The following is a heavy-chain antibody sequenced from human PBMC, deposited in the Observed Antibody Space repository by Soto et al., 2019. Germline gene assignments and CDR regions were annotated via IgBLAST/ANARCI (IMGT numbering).Heavy chain of an antibody. Sequence: PVGSLRLSCTSSVFIFSNYGMHCVRHSPGKWLEWVAVISYDGDNKYYADSVKGRFTISRDNSKNRLYLKMNSLRAEDTAVYYCAKDIELVRGVIIDVDVWGHGIKVTVXS. D-gene: IGHD3-10*01. V-gene: IGHV3-30*18. CDR3: AKDIELVRGVIIDVDV. CDR2: ISYDGDNK. CDR1: VFIFSNYG. J-gene: IGHJ6*02.